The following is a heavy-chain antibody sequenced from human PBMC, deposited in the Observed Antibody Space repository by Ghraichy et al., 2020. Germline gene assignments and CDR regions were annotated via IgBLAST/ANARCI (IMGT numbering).Heavy chain of an antibody. J-gene: IGHJ4*02. CDR2: IKQDGSEK. Sequence: GGSLRLSCAASGFTFSSYWMSWVRQAPGKGLEWVANIKQDGSEKYYVDSVKGRFTISRDNAKNSLYLQMNSLRAEDTAVYYCARDGHILRYFDWLLRTGGHYFDYWGQGTLVTVSS. CDR3: ARDGHILRYFDWLLRTGGHYFDY. V-gene: IGHV3-7*01. CDR1: GFTFSSYW. D-gene: IGHD3-9*01.